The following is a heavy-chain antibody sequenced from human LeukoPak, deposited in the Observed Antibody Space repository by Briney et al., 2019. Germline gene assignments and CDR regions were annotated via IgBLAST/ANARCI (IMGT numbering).Heavy chain of an antibody. D-gene: IGHD2-21*01. CDR2: ISGAGGNT. CDR1: RFTFSDYY. Sequence: GGSLRLSCAASRFTFSDYYMSWIRQAPGKGLEWVSYISGAGGNTNYADSVKGRFTISRDNAKNPLYLQMNSLRAEDTAIYYCARSEEVVIGASYYYGMDVWGQGTTVTVSS. V-gene: IGHV3-11*03. J-gene: IGHJ6*02. CDR3: ARSEEVVIGASYYYGMDV.